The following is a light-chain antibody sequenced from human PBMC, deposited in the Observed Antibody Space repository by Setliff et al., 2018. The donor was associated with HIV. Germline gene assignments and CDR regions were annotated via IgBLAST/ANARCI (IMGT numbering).Light chain of an antibody. J-gene: IGLJ1*01. Sequence: QSALTQPASVSGSPGQSITISCTGTSGDVGVYNFVSWYQLHPGKAPKLIIYEVSNRPSGVSNRFSGSKSGNTASLTISGLQPEDGADYYCSSYTNSVTVVFGTGTKVTVL. V-gene: IGLV2-14*01. CDR3: SSYTNSVTVV. CDR2: EVS. CDR1: SGDVGVYNF.